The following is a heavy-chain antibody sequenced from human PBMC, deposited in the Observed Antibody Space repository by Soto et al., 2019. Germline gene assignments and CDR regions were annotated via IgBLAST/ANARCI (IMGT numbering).Heavy chain of an antibody. CDR1: GYTFTSYG. CDR2: ISAYNGNA. Sequence: ASVKVSCKASGYTFTSYGISWVRQAPGQGLEWMGWISAYNGNANYAQKLQGRVTMTTDTFTSTAYMELRSLRSDDTAVYYCARAEPHLHYYSYMDVWGKGTTVTVSS. V-gene: IGHV1-18*01. J-gene: IGHJ6*03. CDR3: ARAEPHLHYYSYMDV.